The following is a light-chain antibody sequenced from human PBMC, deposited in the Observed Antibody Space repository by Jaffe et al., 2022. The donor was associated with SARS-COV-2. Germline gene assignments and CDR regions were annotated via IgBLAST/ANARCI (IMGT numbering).Light chain of an antibody. CDR2: GAS. J-gene: IGKJ1*01. Sequence: EIVLTQSPDTLSLSPGERATLSCRASQSVSSNYLAWYQQKPGQAPRLLLYGASSRATGIPDRFSGSGSGTDFTLTISRLEPEDFAVYYCQHYVTSPGTFGQGTKVEIK. V-gene: IGKV3-20*01. CDR1: QSVSSNY. CDR3: QHYVTSPGT.